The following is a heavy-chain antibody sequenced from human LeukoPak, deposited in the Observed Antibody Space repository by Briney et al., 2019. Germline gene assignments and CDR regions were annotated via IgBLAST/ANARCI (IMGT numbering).Heavy chain of an antibody. V-gene: IGHV1-18*01. D-gene: IGHD2-15*01. J-gene: IGHJ4*02. CDR1: GYTFSSYG. CDR2: ISGYNGNT. Sequence: ASVKVSFKASGYTFSSYGISWVRQAPGQGLEWMGWISGYNGNTHYAHNLQGRVTMTTDTSTSTAYMELRSLRSDDTAVYYCARVFLNCSGGSCSVYFDYWGQGTLVTVSS. CDR3: ARVFLNCSGGSCSVYFDY.